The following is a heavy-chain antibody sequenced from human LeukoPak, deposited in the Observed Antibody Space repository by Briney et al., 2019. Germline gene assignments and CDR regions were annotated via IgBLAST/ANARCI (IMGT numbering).Heavy chain of an antibody. Sequence: ASVKVSCKASGYTFTGYYMHWVRQAPGQGLEWMGWINPNSGGTNYAQKFQGRVTMTTDTSTSTAYMELRSLRSDDTAVYYCARDSDYSGYDWFVYWGQGTLVTVSS. D-gene: IGHD5-12*01. V-gene: IGHV1-2*02. CDR1: GYTFTGYY. CDR2: INPNSGGT. CDR3: ARDSDYSGYDWFVY. J-gene: IGHJ4*02.